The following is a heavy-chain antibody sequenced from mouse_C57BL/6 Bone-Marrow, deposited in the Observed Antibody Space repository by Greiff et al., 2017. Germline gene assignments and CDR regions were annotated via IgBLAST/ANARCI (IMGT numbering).Heavy chain of an antibody. CDR3: TGSIYYDYDGAMDY. V-gene: IGHV6-3*01. CDR1: GFTFSNYW. Sequence: EVQLQESGGGLVQPGGSMKLSCVASGFTFSNYWMNWVRQSPEKGLEWVAQIRLKSDNYATHYAESVKGRFTISRDDSKSSVYLQMNNLRAEDTGIYYCTGSIYYDYDGAMDYGGQGTSVTVSS. J-gene: IGHJ4*01. CDR2: IRLKSDNYAT. D-gene: IGHD2-4*01.